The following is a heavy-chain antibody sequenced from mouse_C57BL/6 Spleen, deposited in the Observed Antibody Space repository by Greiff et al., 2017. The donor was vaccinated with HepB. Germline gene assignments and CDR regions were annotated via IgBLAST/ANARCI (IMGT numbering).Heavy chain of an antibody. D-gene: IGHD2-14*01. V-gene: IGHV1-82*01. J-gene: IGHJ3*01. CDR2: IYPGDGDT. Sequence: QVQLQQSGPELVKPGASVKISCKASGYAFSSSWMNWVKQRPGKGLEWIGRIYPGDGDTNYNGKFKGKATLTADKSSSTAYMQLSSLTSEDSAVYFCAPYDWFAYWGQGTLVTVSA. CDR1: GYAFSSSW. CDR3: APYDWFAY.